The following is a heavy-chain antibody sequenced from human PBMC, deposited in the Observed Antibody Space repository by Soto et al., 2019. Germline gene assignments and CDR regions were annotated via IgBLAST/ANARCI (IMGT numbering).Heavy chain of an antibody. CDR3: ARRSITIFGVVIITGERDWFDP. V-gene: IGHV1-69*13. Sequence: GASVKVSCKASGGTFSSYAISWVRQAPGQGLEWMGGIIPIFGTANYAQKFQGRVTITADESTSTAYMELSSLRSEDTAVYYCARRSITIFGVVIITGERDWFDPWGQGTLVTVSS. CDR1: GGTFSSYA. CDR2: IIPIFGTA. D-gene: IGHD3-3*01. J-gene: IGHJ5*02.